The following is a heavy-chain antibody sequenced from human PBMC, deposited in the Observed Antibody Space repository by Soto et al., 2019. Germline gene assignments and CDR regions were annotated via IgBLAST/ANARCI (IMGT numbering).Heavy chain of an antibody. CDR2: INLSGGTT. V-gene: IGHV1-46*01. Sequence: QVQLVQSGPEVRKPGAAVILSCATSGYNFTQYYIHWVRQAPGQRLDLMGIINLSGGTTEYAHKFRGRVTVTGVPSTRTDYMELSSLRSEDTAVYFCARGPADSDVPRWDHWGQGTLITVSS. J-gene: IGHJ4*02. CDR1: GYNFTQYY. CDR3: ARGPADSDVPRWDH. D-gene: IGHD1-26*01.